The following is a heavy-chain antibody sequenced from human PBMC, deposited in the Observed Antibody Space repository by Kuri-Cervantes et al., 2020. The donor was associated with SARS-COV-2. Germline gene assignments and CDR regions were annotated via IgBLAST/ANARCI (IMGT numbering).Heavy chain of an antibody. CDR3: AKDGFVGGLGSPGRAYFQH. Sequence: ESLKISCAASGFTFRNYAMNWVRQAPGKGLEWVSGITGTGRNTYYADSVMGRFTISREKSKNTLYLQMNSLRVEDTAVYYCAKDGFVGGLGSPGRAYFQHWGQGTLVTVSS. CDR1: GFTFRNYA. J-gene: IGHJ1*01. V-gene: IGHV3-23*01. D-gene: IGHD2-15*01. CDR2: ITGTGRNT.